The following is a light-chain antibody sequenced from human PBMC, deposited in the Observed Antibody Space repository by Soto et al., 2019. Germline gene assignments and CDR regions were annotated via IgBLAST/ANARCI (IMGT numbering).Light chain of an antibody. CDR2: DVN. CDR3: CSFAGRSPCGVI. CDR1: TSDVGAYNY. J-gene: IGLJ2*01. Sequence: QSALTQPRSVSGSPGQSVTISCTGTTSDVGAYNYVSWYQYRPGKAPRLMIYDVNDRPSGVPHHFSASNSGNTASLTISGLQHEDEAEYYCCSFAGRSPCGVIFGGGTKLTVL. V-gene: IGLV2-11*01.